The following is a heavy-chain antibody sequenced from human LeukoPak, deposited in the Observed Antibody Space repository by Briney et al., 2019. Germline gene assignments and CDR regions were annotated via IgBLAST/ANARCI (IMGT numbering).Heavy chain of an antibody. J-gene: IGHJ5*02. D-gene: IGHD3-3*01. CDR2: IIPILGIA. CDR1: GGTFSSYT. Sequence: SVKVSCKASGGTFSSYTISWVRQAPGQGLEWMGRIIPILGIANYAQKFQGRVTITADKSTSTAYMELSSLRSEDTAVYYCAKDPTVGYYGWFGPWGQGTLVTVSS. CDR3: AKDPTVGYYGWFGP. V-gene: IGHV1-69*04.